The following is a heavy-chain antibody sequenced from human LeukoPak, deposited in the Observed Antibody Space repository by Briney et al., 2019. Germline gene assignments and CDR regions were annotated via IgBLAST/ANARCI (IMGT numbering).Heavy chain of an antibody. J-gene: IGHJ4*02. V-gene: IGHV3-7*01. CDR3: VNLGGRRGPFDY. Sequence: GGSLRLSCAASGFTFSSYWMSWVRQVPGKGLEWVANIKQDGSEKYYVDSLKGRFTISRDNAKNSLYLQMNSLRAEDTAVYYCVNLGGRRGPFDYWGQGTLVTVSS. CDR1: GFTFSSYW. D-gene: IGHD1-26*01. CDR2: IKQDGSEK.